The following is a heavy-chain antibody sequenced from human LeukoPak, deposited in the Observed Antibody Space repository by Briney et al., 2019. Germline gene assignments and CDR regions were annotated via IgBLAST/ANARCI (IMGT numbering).Heavy chain of an antibody. D-gene: IGHD3-22*01. CDR2: ISYDGSNK. CDR3: VRALYDGSGYYSHFDY. Sequence: LPGGSLRLSCAASGFNFSSYGMHWVRQAPGKGLEWVAVISYDGSNKYYADSVKGRFTISRDNSKNTLYLQMNSLRAEDTAVYYCVRALYDGSGYYSHFDYWGQGTLVTVSS. V-gene: IGHV3-30*03. J-gene: IGHJ4*02. CDR1: GFNFSSYG.